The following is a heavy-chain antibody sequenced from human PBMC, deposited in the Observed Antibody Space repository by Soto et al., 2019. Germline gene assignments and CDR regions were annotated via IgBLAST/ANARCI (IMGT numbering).Heavy chain of an antibody. Sequence: PSETLSLTCTVSGASISSYVWTWIRQPAGKGLDWIGRISTSGTTNYNPSLKSRVTMSVDTSKNHFSLNLNSVPAADTAVYYCAREAGPDRWFDPWGQGTLVNVS. CDR3: AREAGPDRWFDP. CDR2: ISTSGTT. J-gene: IGHJ5*02. D-gene: IGHD6-19*01. V-gene: IGHV4-4*07. CDR1: GASISSYV.